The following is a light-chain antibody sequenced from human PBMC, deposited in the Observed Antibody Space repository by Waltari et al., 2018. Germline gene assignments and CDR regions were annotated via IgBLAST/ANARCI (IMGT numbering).Light chain of an antibody. CDR2: RAS. J-gene: IGKJ1*01. CDR1: QSITNW. Sequence: DIQMTQSPSTLSASVGDRVTITCRPSQSITNWLAWYQQKPGKAPKLLIYRASNLESGVPSRFSGSGSGTEFTLTISSLQPDDFATYYCQQYDNYWTFGQGTKVEIK. V-gene: IGKV1-5*03. CDR3: QQYDNYWT.